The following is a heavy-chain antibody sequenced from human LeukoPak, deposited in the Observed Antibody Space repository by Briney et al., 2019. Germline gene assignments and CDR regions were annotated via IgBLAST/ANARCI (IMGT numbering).Heavy chain of an antibody. D-gene: IGHD6-13*01. CDR2: ISRSATTI. V-gene: IGHV3-48*04. CDR1: GFTFTNNF. Sequence: GGSLRLSCAASGFTFTNNFMSWVRQAPGKGLEWVSSISRSATTIYYADSVKGRFTISRDNAKNSLYLQMNSLRAEDTAVYFCARVGALSSSWLLYWGQGTLVTVSS. CDR3: ARVGALSSSWLLY. J-gene: IGHJ4*02.